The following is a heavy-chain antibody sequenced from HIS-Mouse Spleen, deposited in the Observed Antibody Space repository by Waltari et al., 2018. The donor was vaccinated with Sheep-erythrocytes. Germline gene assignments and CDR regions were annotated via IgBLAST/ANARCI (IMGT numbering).Heavy chain of an antibody. CDR2: IYYSGRT. V-gene: IGHV4-39*07. D-gene: IGHD5-12*01. CDR3: ARTLLASGGRRLYYYCMDV. J-gene: IGHJ6*02. Sequence: QLQLQESGPGLVKPSETLSLTCTVSGGSISSSSYYWCWIRQPPGKGLEWIGSIYYSGRTYYNPSLKSRVTISVDTSKNQFSLKLSSVTAADTAVYYCARTLLASGGRRLYYYCMDVWGQGTTVTVSS. CDR1: GGSISSSSYY.